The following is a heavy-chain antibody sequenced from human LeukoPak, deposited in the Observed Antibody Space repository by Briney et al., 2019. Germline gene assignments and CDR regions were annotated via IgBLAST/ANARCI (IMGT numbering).Heavy chain of an antibody. V-gene: IGHV1-69*13. CDR2: IIPIFGTA. D-gene: IGHD3-10*01. CDR1: GGTFSSYA. CDR3: ASAPGYYYYMDV. J-gene: IGHJ6*03. Sequence: SVKVSCKASGGTFSSYAISWVRQAPGQGLEWMGGIIPIFGTANYAQKFQGRVTITADESTSTAYVELSSLRSEDTAVYYCASAPGYYYYMDVWGKRATVTVSS.